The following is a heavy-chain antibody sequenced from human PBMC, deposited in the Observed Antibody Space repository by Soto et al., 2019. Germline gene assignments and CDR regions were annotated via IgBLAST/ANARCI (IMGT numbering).Heavy chain of an antibody. CDR3: ARHGFGPLHGLVDV. Sequence: QVQLQESGPGLVKPSETLSLTCTVSGGSITNYYCSWFRQPPGKGLEWIGYINYDGYSAYNLSLKRRVTLSMDASKTQFSLMLESVTATDTAVYYCARHGFGPLHGLVDVWGPGTTFIVSS. V-gene: IGHV4-59*08. J-gene: IGHJ6*02. CDR2: INYDGYS. D-gene: IGHD3-10*01. CDR1: GGSITNYY.